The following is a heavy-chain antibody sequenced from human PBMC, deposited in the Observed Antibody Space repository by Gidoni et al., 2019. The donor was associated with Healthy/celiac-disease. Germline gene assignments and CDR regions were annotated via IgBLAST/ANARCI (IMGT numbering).Heavy chain of an antibody. CDR2: IYCSGST. J-gene: IGHJ4*02. D-gene: IGHD1-26*01. Sequence: QVQLQESGPGLVKPSETLSLTCTVSGGSISSYYWSWIRQPPGKGLEWIGYIYCSGSTNYNPSLKSRVTISVDTSKNQFSLKLSSVTAADTAVYYCARTVGARGFPFDYWGQGTLVTVSS. CDR1: GGSISSYY. V-gene: IGHV4-59*01. CDR3: ARTVGARGFPFDY.